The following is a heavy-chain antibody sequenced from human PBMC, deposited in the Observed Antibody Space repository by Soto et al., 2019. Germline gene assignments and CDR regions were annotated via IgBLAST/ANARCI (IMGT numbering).Heavy chain of an antibody. Sequence: QVQLQQWGAGLLKPSETLSLTCAVYGGSFSGYYWSWIRQPPGKGLEWIGEINHSGSTNYNPSLKSRVTISVDTSKNQFSLKLSSVTAADTAVYYCARGRRKPVYYYYYGMDVWGQGTTVTVSS. CDR3: ARGRRKPVYYYYYGMDV. J-gene: IGHJ6*02. CDR1: GGSFSGYY. V-gene: IGHV4-34*01. CDR2: INHSGST.